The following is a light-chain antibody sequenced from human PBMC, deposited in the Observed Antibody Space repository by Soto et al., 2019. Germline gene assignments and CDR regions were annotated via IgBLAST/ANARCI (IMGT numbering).Light chain of an antibody. J-gene: IGLJ1*01. Sequence: QSVLTQPPSASGTPGQGVAISCSASSSNIGSNYVYWYQQLPGTAPKLLICRNDQRPSGVPDRFSGSKSGTSASLALSGLRSEDEADYYCAAWDDSLSRYVFGTGTKVTVL. V-gene: IGLV1-47*01. CDR2: RND. CDR1: SSNIGSNY. CDR3: AAWDDSLSRYV.